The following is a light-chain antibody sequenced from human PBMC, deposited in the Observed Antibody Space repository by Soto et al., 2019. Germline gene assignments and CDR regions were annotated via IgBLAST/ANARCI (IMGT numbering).Light chain of an antibody. CDR2: SAS. Sequence: DIPLTQSPSSLSSSVGDTVTITCRQSQSISTYLDWWQHKPGTAPRLLISSASNLHTGVPSRFSGSGSGAAFTLTIRSLQPEDSATYFCQQNFNIILTFGGGTKVDIK. V-gene: IGKV1-39*01. J-gene: IGKJ4*01. CDR3: QQNFNIILT. CDR1: QSISTY.